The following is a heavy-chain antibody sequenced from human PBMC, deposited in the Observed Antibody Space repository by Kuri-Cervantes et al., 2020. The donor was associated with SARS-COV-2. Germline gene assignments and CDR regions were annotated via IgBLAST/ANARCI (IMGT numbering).Heavy chain of an antibody. Sequence: GESLKISCAASGFTFSSYWMSWVRQAPGKGLEWVANIKQDGSEKYYVDSVKGRFTISRDNAKNSLYLQMNSLRAEDTAVYYCAREIEGFDIWGQGTTVTVSS. CDR2: IKQDGSEK. V-gene: IGHV3-7*01. D-gene: IGHD2-21*01. CDR1: GFTFSSYW. CDR3: AREIEGFDI. J-gene: IGHJ3*02.